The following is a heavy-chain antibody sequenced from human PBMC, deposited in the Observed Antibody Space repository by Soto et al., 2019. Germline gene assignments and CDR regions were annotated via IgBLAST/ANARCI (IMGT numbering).Heavy chain of an antibody. CDR1: GGTCSSYA. CDR2: IIPIFGTA. V-gene: IGHV1-69*12. J-gene: IGHJ6*02. D-gene: IGHD3-16*01. CDR3: ARGGRSGTFFYYYGMDV. Sequence: QVQLVQSGAEVKKPGSSVKVSCKASGGTCSSYAISWVRQAPGQGLEWMGGIIPIFGTANYAQKFQGRVTITADESTSAAYMALSSLRSEDTAVYYCARGGRSGTFFYYYGMDVWCQGTTVTVSS.